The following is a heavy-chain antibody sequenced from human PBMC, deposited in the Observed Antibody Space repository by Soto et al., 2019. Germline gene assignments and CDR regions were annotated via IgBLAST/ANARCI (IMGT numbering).Heavy chain of an antibody. CDR2: IWYDGSNM. CDR1: GFTFSHYG. J-gene: IGHJ4*02. D-gene: IGHD6-19*01. V-gene: IGHV3-33*06. CDR3: AKDRGGSGWWFDY. Sequence: SCAASGFTFSHYGMHCVRQARGKGLEWVAVIWYDGSNMYYADFVKGRFTISRDNSKDTLYLQINSLRAEDTAVYYCAKDRGGSGWWFDYWGQGTLVTVSS.